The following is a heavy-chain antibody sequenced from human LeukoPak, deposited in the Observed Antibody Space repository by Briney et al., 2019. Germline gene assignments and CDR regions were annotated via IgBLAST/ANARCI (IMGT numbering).Heavy chain of an antibody. CDR1: GGSISSSSYY. D-gene: IGHD5-24*01. CDR3: ARARGDGYNTDY. CDR2: FYYSGST. J-gene: IGHJ4*02. Sequence: SETLSLTCTVSGGSISSSSYYWGWIRQPPGKGLEWIGTFYYSGSTYNNPSLKSRVTISVDTSKNQFSLKLSSVTAADTAVYYCARARGDGYNTDYWGQGTLVTVSS. V-gene: IGHV4-39*07.